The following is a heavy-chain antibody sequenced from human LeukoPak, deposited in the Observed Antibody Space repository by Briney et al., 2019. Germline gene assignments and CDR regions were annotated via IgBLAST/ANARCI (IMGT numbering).Heavy chain of an antibody. CDR1: GYSFTSYW. CDR2: IDPGDSDT. J-gene: IGHJ3*01. CDR3: ARRVSSSGFDAFDV. V-gene: IGHV5-51*01. D-gene: IGHD5-12*01. Sequence: GESLKISCKGSGYSFTSYWIGWVRQMPGKGLEWMGIIDPGDSDTTYSPSFQGQVTMSADKSISTAYLQWSSLKASDTAMYYCARRVSSSGFDAFDVWGQGTMVTVSS.